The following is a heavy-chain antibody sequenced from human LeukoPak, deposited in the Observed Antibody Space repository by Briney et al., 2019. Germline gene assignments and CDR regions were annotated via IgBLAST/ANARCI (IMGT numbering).Heavy chain of an antibody. CDR2: ISYDGTNE. CDR3: ARSRIAAVVPFYFDS. V-gene: IGHV3-30*01. D-gene: IGHD6-13*01. J-gene: IGHJ4*02. Sequence: PGRSLRLSCAASGFTFSSYALNWVRLAPGKGLEWVAVISYDGTNEFYADSVQGRFTISRDNSKNTLNLQMNSLRPEDTAIYYCARSRIAAVVPFYFDSWGQGALVTVSS. CDR1: GFTFSSYA.